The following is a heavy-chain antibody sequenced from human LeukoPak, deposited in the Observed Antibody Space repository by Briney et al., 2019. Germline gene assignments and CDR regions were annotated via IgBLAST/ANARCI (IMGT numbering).Heavy chain of an antibody. V-gene: IGHV4-30-4*01. Sequence: SETLSLTCTVSGGSISSGDYYWSWIRQPPGKGLEWIGYIYYSGSTYYNPSLKSRVTISVDTSKNQFSLKLSSVTAADTAVYYCARFPPRPSGMVDYWGQGTLVTVSS. CDR2: IYYSGST. D-gene: IGHD6-13*01. CDR3: ARFPPRPSGMVDY. CDR1: GGSISSGDYY. J-gene: IGHJ4*02.